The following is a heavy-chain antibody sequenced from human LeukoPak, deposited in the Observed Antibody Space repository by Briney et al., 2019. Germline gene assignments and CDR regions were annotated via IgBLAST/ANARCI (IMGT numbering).Heavy chain of an antibody. CDR3: ATDDKSIAAARSYYFDY. J-gene: IGHJ4*02. CDR2: ISSGSSYT. CDR1: GFTFSDYY. Sequence: AGGSLRLSCAASGFTFSDYYMSWIRQAPGKGLEWVSYISSGSSYTNYADSVKGRFTISRDDARNSLYLQMNSLRAEDTAVYYCATDDKSIAAARSYYFDYWGQGTLVTVSS. D-gene: IGHD6-13*01. V-gene: IGHV3-11*06.